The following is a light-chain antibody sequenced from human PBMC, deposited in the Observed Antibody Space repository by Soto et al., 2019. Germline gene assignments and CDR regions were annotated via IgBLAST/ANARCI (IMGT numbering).Light chain of an antibody. J-gene: IGKJ4*01. CDR1: QSVSSY. V-gene: IGKV3-11*01. CDR2: DAS. CDR3: QQRSNWPPQLT. Sequence: EIVLTQSPATLSLSPGERATLSCRASQSVSSYLAWYQQKPGQAPRLLIYDASNRATGIPARFSGSGSRTDFTLTISSLEPEDFAVYYCQQRSNWPPQLTFSGGTKVEIK.